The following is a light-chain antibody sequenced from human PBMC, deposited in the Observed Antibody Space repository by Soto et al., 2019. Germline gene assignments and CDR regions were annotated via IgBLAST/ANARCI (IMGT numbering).Light chain of an antibody. CDR1: NSNIGSNT. Sequence: QSVLAQPPSASGTPGQRVTISCSGSNSNIGSNTVNWYQQLPGTAPKVLICSNNQRPSGVPDRFSGSKSGTSASLAINGLQSEDEADYYCEAWDDSLNGPVFGGGTKVTVL. CDR2: SNN. CDR3: EAWDDSLNGPV. J-gene: IGLJ3*02. V-gene: IGLV1-44*01.